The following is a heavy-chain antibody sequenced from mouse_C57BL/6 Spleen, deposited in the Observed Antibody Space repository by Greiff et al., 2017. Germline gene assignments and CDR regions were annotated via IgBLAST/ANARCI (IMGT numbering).Heavy chain of an antibody. CDR2: IHPNSGST. D-gene: IGHD1-1*01. V-gene: IGHV1-64*01. Sequence: QVQLQQPGAELVKPGASVELSCKASGYTFTSYWMHWVKQRPGQGLEWIGMIHPNSGSTNYNEKFKSKATLTVDKSSSTAYMQLSSLTSEDSAVYYCARFSTVVARAMDYWGQGTSVTVSS. CDR1: GYTFTSYW. CDR3: ARFSTVVARAMDY. J-gene: IGHJ4*01.